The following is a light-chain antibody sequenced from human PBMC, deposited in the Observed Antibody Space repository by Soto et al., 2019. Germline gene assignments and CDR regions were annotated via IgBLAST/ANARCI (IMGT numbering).Light chain of an antibody. CDR2: AAS. CDR3: QQSYSTLYT. CDR1: QSISSY. V-gene: IGKV1-39*01. J-gene: IGKJ2*01. Sequence: DIQMTQSPSSLSASVGDRVTIPCRASQSISSYLNWYQQKPGKAPKLLIYAASSLQSGVPSRFSGSGSGTDFTLTISSLQPVDFATYYCQQSYSTLYTFGQGTKLEIK.